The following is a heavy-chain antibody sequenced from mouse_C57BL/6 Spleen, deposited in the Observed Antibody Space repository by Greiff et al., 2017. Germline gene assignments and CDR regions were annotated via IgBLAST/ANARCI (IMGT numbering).Heavy chain of an antibody. V-gene: IGHV1-5*01. J-gene: IGHJ4*01. CDR1: GYTFTSYW. D-gene: IGHD2-1*01. CDR2: IYPGNSDT. Sequence: VQLQQSGTVLARPGASVKMSCKTSGYTFTSYWMHWVKQRPGQGLEWIGAIYPGNSDTSYNQKFKGKAKLTAVTSASTAYMELSSLTNADSAVYYCTRDYYGNYGGYAMDYWGQGTSVTVSS. CDR3: TRDYYGNYGGYAMDY.